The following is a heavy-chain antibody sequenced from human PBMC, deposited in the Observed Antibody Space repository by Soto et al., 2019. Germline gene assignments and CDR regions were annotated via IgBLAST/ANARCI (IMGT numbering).Heavy chain of an antibody. CDR2: ISGSGGST. D-gene: IGHD3-9*01. CDR3: AKDALYYDILTGYYPRYNWFDP. J-gene: IGHJ5*02. Sequence: LRLSCAASGFTFSSYAMSWVRQAPGKGLEWVSAISGSGGSTYYADSVKGRFTISRDNSKNTLYLQMNSLRAEDTAVYYCAKDALYYDILTGYYPRYNWFDPWGQGTLVTVSS. V-gene: IGHV3-23*01. CDR1: GFTFSSYA.